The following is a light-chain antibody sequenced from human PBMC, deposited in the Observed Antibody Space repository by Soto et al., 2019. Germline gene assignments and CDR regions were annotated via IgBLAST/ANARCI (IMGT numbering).Light chain of an antibody. CDR3: NSYTGSSTPYV. CDR1: SSDVGSYNY. V-gene: IGLV2-14*03. Sequence: QSALTQPASVSGSPGQSITISCTGTSSDVGSYNYVSWYQQHPGKAPKLMIYDVSNRPSGVSNRFSGSKSGNTASLTFSWLQAEDEADYYCNSYTGSSTPYVFGTGTKVTVL. CDR2: DVS. J-gene: IGLJ1*01.